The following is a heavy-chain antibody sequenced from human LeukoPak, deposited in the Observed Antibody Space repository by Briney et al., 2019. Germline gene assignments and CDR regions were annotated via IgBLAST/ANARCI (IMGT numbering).Heavy chain of an antibody. D-gene: IGHD2-2*01. CDR3: ARSTLRTAFDI. Sequence: ASVKVSCKASGYTFTAFYIHRVRQAPGQGVEWMGWINPNSGRTSYAQRFQDRVTMTRDRSISTAYMDLSRLRSDDTALYYCARSTLRTAFDIWGQGTMVTVSS. J-gene: IGHJ3*02. V-gene: IGHV1-2*02. CDR1: GYTFTAFY. CDR2: INPNSGRT.